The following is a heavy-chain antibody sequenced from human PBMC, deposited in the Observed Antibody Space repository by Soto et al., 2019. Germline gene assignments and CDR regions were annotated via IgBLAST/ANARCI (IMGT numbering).Heavy chain of an antibody. J-gene: IGHJ4*02. Sequence: PGEALKISCTGSGYSVTSYWIGWGRQMPGKGLEWMGISYPGDSDTRYGPSFQGQVTISADKSISTAYLQWSSLKASDTAMYYCARLQYSSWSALGYWGQGTLVNVSS. CDR2: SYPGDSDT. CDR1: GYSVTSYW. CDR3: ARLQYSSWSALGY. D-gene: IGHD6-6*01. V-gene: IGHV5-51*01.